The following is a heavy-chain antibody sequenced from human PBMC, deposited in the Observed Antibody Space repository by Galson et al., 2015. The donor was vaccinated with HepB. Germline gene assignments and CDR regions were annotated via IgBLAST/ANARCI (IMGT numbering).Heavy chain of an antibody. CDR3: ARDRYSGYDGDYYFDY. V-gene: IGHV1-3*01. CDR2: INAGNGNT. J-gene: IGHJ4*02. CDR1: GYTFTSCA. D-gene: IGHD5-12*01. Sequence: SVKVSCKASGYTFTSCAMHWVRQAPGQRLEWMGWINAGNGNTKYSQKFQGRVTITRDTSVSTAYMELSSLRSEDTAVYYCARDRYSGYDGDYYFDYWGQGTLVTVSS.